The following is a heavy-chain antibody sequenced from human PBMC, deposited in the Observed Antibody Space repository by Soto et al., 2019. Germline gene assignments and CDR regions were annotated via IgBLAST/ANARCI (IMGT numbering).Heavy chain of an antibody. CDR3: ARGRGGTYDAFDI. CDR2: IFYSVTT. J-gene: IGHJ3*02. CDR1: GGSISSYF. D-gene: IGHD1-26*01. Sequence: SETLSLTCTVSGGSISSYFWSWIRQSPGEGLEWIGYIFYSVTTNYSPSLKSRVTMSLGTAKNQLSLNLTSVMAADPAVYYCARGRGGTYDAFDIWGQGTMVTVSS. V-gene: IGHV4-59*01.